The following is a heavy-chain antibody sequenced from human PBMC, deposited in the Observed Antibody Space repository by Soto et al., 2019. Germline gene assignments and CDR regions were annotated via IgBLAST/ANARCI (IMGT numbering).Heavy chain of an antibody. CDR1: GFTFSSYG. Sequence: GGSLRLSCAASGFTFSSYGMHWVRQDPGKGLEWVAVISYDGSNKYYADSVKGRFTISRDNSKNTLYLQMNSLRAEDTAVYYCAKSLSLGQWLVESSYFDYWGQGTLVTVSS. CDR3: AKSLSLGQWLVESSYFDY. D-gene: IGHD6-19*01. V-gene: IGHV3-30*18. J-gene: IGHJ4*02. CDR2: ISYDGSNK.